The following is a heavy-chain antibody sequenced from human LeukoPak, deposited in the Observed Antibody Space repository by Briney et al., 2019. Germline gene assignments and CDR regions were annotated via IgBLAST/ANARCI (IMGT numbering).Heavy chain of an antibody. D-gene: IGHD1-1*01. J-gene: IGHJ4*02. CDR3: ARHPNWNFDS. CDR1: GFTFSSYW. V-gene: IGHV3-7*01. Sequence: GGSLRLSCAASGFTFSSYWMTWVRQAPGKGLEWVANINTDGSQRDCVDSLKGRFTISRDNDKNSLYLQMNNLRAEDTAVYCCARHPNWNFDSWGQGTLVTVSS. CDR2: INTDGSQR.